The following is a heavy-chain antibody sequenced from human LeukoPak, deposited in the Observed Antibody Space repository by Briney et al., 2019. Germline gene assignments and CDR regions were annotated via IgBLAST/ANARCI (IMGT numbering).Heavy chain of an antibody. D-gene: IGHD3-10*01. Sequence: GGSLRLSCAASGFTLSRNYMSWVRQAPGKGLEWVSVIYSGGSTYYADSVKGRFTISRDNSKNTLYLQMNSLRAEDTAVYYCVYYYGSGSYSDYWGQGTLVTVSS. CDR2: IYSGGST. J-gene: IGHJ4*02. CDR3: VYYYGSGSYSDY. V-gene: IGHV3-66*01. CDR1: GFTLSRNY.